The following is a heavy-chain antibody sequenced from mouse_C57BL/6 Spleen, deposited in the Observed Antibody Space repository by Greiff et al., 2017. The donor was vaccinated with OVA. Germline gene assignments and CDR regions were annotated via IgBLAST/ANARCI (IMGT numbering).Heavy chain of an antibody. CDR1: GYTFTSYG. D-gene: IGHD2-3*01. CDR3: ASQGLYDGYYDYFDY. CDR2: IYPRSGNT. J-gene: IGHJ2*01. Sequence: VKLQESGAELARPGASVKLSCKASGYTFTSYGISWVKQRTGQGLEWIGEIYPRSGNTYYNEKFKGKATLTADKSSSTAYMELRSLTSEDSAVYFCASQGLYDGYYDYFDYWGQGTTLTVSS. V-gene: IGHV1-81*01.